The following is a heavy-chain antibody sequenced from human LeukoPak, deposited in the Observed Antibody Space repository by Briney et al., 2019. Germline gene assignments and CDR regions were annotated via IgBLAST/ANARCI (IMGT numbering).Heavy chain of an antibody. V-gene: IGHV3-30*18. D-gene: IGHD4-17*01. J-gene: IGHJ4*02. CDR3: AKDGADYGDYANTFDY. Sequence: PGRSLRLSCAASGFTFSSYGMHWVRQAPGKGLEWVAVISYDGSNKYYADSVKGRFTISRDNSKNTLYLQMNSLRAEDTAVYYCAKDGADYGDYANTFDYWGQGTLVTVPS. CDR2: ISYDGSNK. CDR1: GFTFSSYG.